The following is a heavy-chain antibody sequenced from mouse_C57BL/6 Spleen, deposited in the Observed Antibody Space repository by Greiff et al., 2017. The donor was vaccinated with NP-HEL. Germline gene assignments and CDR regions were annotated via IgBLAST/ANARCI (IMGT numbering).Heavy chain of an antibody. J-gene: IGHJ4*01. CDR1: GFTFSDYG. V-gene: IGHV5-17*01. D-gene: IGHD2-4*01. CDR3: ARRAYYYDYDGGAMDY. CDR2: ISSGSSTI. Sequence: EVKLMESGGGLVKPGGSLKLSCAASGFTFSDYGMHWVRQAPEKGLEWVAYISSGSSTIYYADTVKGRFTISRDNAKNTLFLQMTSLRSEDTAMYYCARRAYYYDYDGGAMDYWGQGTSVTVSS.